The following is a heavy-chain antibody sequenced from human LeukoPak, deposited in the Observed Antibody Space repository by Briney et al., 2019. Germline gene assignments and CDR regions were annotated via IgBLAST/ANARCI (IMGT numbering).Heavy chain of an antibody. CDR3: AKQFSSVGYDFWSGSPNYFMDV. J-gene: IGHJ6*03. V-gene: IGHV4-39*01. Sequence: PSETLSLTRTVSGDSLSSRSFYWGWVRQPPGKGLEWIASIYYTGTTYYNPSLTSRVTIFVDTSKSQFSLKVDSVTASDTAVYYCAKQFSSVGYDFWSGSPNYFMDVWGKGMTVTVSS. CDR2: IYYTGTT. CDR1: GDSLSSRSFY. D-gene: IGHD3-3*01.